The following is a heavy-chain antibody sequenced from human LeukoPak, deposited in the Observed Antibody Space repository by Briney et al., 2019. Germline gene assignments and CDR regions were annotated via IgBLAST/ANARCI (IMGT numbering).Heavy chain of an antibody. J-gene: IGHJ4*02. CDR2: FDPEDGET. Sequence: ASVKVSCKVSGYPLTELPIHWVRQAPGKGLEWMGGFDPEDGETIYAQKFQGRVTMTEDTSTDTAYMELSSLRSEDTAVYYCATARSYEWYYFDYWGQGTLVTVSS. D-gene: IGHD1-26*01. V-gene: IGHV1-24*01. CDR1: GYPLTELP. CDR3: ATARSYEWYYFDY.